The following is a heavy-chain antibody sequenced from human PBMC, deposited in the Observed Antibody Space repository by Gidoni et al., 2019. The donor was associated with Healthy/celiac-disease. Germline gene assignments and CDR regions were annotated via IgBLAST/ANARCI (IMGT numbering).Heavy chain of an antibody. CDR1: GGSISSGGYY. V-gene: IGHV4-31*03. CDR2: IYYSGST. D-gene: IGHD6-13*01. J-gene: IGHJ4*02. Sequence: QVQLQESGPGLVKPSQTLSLTCTVSGGSISSGGYYWSWIRPHPGKGLEWIGYIYYSGSTYYNPSLKSRVTISVDTSKNQFSLKLSSVTAADTAVYYCARDRGSSSSWSGFDYWGQGTLVTVSS. CDR3: ARDRGSSSSWSGFDY.